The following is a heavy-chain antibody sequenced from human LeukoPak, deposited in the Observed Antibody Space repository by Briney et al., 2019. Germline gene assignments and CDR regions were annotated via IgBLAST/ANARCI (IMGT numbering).Heavy chain of an antibody. CDR2: FDPEDGET. CDR1: GYTLTELS. J-gene: IGHJ3*02. D-gene: IGHD7-27*01. V-gene: IGHV1-24*01. CDR3: ARGPTGPDTYDAFDI. Sequence: GASVKVSCKVSGYTLTELSMHWVRRAPGKGLEWMGGFDPEDGETIYAQKFQGRVTMTTDTSTSTAYMELRSLRSDDTAVYYCARGPTGPDTYDAFDIWGQGTMVTVSS.